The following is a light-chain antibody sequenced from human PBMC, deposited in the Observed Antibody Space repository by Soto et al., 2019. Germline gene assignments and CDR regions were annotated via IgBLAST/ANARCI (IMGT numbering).Light chain of an antibody. J-gene: IGKJ4*01. CDR1: QDISNY. CDR2: DAS. Sequence: DIPMTQSPSSLSASVGDRVTITCQASQDISNYLNWYQQKPRKAPKLLIYDASNLETGVPSRFSGSGSGTDFTFTISSLQPEDIATYYCQQYDNLQLTFGGGTKVEIK. CDR3: QQYDNLQLT. V-gene: IGKV1-33*01.